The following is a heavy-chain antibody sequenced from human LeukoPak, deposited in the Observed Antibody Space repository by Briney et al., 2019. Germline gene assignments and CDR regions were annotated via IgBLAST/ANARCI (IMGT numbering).Heavy chain of an antibody. D-gene: IGHD4-17*01. CDR2: LYYTGST. J-gene: IGHJ3*02. CDR1: GFTVSSNY. V-gene: IGHV4-59*05. Sequence: GSLRLSCAASGFTVSSNYMSWVRQAPGKGLEWIGSLYYTGSTYYNPSLKSRVTISGDTSKNEFSLKLSSVTAADTAVYYCARLFGDYETPAFDIWGQGTMVTVSS. CDR3: ARLFGDYETPAFDI.